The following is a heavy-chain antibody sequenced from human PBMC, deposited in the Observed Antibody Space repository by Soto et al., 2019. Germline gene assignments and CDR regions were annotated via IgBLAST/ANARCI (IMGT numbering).Heavy chain of an antibody. V-gene: IGHV3-7*03. D-gene: IGHD2-2*01. CDR1: GFTFSSYW. Sequence: GGSLRLSCAASGFTFSSYWMSWVRQAPGKGLEWVANIKQDGSEKYYVDSVKGRFTISRDNAKNSLYLQMNSLRAEDTAVYYCARVRAITSSDFEDFDYWGQGTLVTVSS. CDR2: IKQDGSEK. CDR3: ARVRAITSSDFEDFDY. J-gene: IGHJ4*02.